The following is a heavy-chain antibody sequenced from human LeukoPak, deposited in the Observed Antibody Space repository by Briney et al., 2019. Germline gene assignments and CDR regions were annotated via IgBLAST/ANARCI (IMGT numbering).Heavy chain of an antibody. CDR3: ARQGPGYCGSTSCYGVDY. V-gene: IGHV7-4-1*02. CDR2: INTNTGNP. D-gene: IGHD2-2*01. J-gene: IGHJ4*02. CDR1: GYTFTSYA. Sequence: ASVKVSCKASGYTFTSYAMNSVRQAPGQGVEWMGWINTNTGNPTYAQGFTGRFVFSLDTSVSTAYLQISSLKAEDTAVYYCARQGPGYCGSTSCYGVDYWGQGTLVTVSS.